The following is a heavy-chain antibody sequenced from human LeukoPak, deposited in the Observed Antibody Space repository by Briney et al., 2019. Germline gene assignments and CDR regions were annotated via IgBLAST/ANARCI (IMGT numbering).Heavy chain of an antibody. CDR3: ARAVGPYDY. J-gene: IGHJ4*02. CDR1: GFTFSTYG. Sequence: PGRSLRLSCGASGFTFSTYGMHWVRQAPGKGLEWVAVIWYDGSNKYYADYVKGRFTISRDNSKNTLYLQMNSLRAEDTGVYYCARAVGPYDYWGQGTLVTVSS. CDR2: IWYDGSNK. V-gene: IGHV3-33*01. D-gene: IGHD3-10*01.